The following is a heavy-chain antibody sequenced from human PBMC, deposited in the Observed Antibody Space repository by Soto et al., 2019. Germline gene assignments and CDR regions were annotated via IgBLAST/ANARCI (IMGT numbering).Heavy chain of an antibody. Sequence: SETLSLTCAVYGGSFSGYYWSWIRQPPGKGLEWIGEINHSGSTNYNPSLKSRVTISIDTSKNQFSLKLSSVTAADTAVYYCARLPSATYYDILTGSRPYYYYGMDVWGQGTTVTVSS. V-gene: IGHV4-34*01. CDR3: ARLPSATYYDILTGSRPYYYYGMDV. J-gene: IGHJ6*02. CDR2: INHSGST. D-gene: IGHD3-9*01. CDR1: GGSFSGYY.